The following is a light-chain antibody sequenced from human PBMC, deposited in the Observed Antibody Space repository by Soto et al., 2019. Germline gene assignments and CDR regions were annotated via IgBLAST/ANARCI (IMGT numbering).Light chain of an antibody. J-gene: IGKJ1*01. V-gene: IGKV1-39*01. CDR2: TAS. CDR3: QQSYRTPWT. Sequence: DIQMTQSPSSLSASVGDRVTITCRASQSINKDVNWYQQKPGKAPELLIYTASSLQGGVPSRFSGSASWTDFTLTISGLQPGDFATYFCQQSYRTPWTFGQGTRVDI. CDR1: QSINKD.